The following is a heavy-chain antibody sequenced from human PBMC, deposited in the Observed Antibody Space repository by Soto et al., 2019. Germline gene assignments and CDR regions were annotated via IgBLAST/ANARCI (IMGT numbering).Heavy chain of an antibody. D-gene: IGHD2-15*01. CDR1: GFTFSSYA. Sequence: GGSLRLSCAASGFTFSSYAMNWVRQAPGKGLEWVSYISSSSSTIYYADSVKGRFTISRDNAKNSLYLQMNSLRAEDTAVYYCARDCVYCSGCSCYHVGCQEVWVKGSS. CDR2: ISSSSSTI. J-gene: IGHJ6*03. CDR3: ARDCVYCSGCSCYHVGCQEV. V-gene: IGHV3-48*01.